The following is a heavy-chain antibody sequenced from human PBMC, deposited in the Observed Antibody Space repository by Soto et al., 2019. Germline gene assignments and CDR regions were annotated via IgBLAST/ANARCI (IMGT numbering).Heavy chain of an antibody. CDR1: GFTFSSYG. V-gene: IGHV3-30*18. Sequence: QVQLVESGGGVVQPGRFLRLSCAASGFTFSSYGMHWVRQAPGKGLEWEAVISYDGSNKYYADSVKGRFTISRDNSKNTLYLQMNSLRAEDTAVYYCAKDSTVVVTAIGSWYFDLWGRGTLVTVSS. CDR3: AKDSTVVVTAIGSWYFDL. J-gene: IGHJ2*01. CDR2: ISYDGSNK. D-gene: IGHD2-21*02.